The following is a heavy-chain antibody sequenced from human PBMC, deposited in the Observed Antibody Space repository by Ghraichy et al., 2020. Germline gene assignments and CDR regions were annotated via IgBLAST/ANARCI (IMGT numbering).Heavy chain of an antibody. D-gene: IGHD1-26*01. J-gene: IGHJ6*02. V-gene: IGHV4-39*01. CDR1: GGSISSSSYY. CDR3: ARLLTGGSSRYYYYYGMDV. CDR2: IYYSGST. Sequence: SETLSLTCTVSGGSISSSSYYWGWIRQPPGKGLEWIGSIYYSGSTYYNPSLKSRVTISVDTSKNQFSLKLSSVTAADTAVYYCARLLTGGSSRYYYYYGMDVWGQGTTVTVSS.